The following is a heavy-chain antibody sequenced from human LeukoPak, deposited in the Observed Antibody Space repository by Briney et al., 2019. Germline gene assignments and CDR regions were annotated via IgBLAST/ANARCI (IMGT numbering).Heavy chain of an antibody. J-gene: IGHJ5*02. D-gene: IGHD3-3*01. CDR2: INPNSGGT. CDR1: GYTFTGYY. Sequence: ASVKVSCKASGYTFTGYYMHWVRQAPGQGLEWMGWINPNSGGTNYAQKFQGRVTMTRDTSISTAYMELSRLRSDDTAVYYCATVTSSYYDFWSGYPSEWWFDPWGQGTLVTVSS. V-gene: IGHV1-2*02. CDR3: ATVTSSYYDFWSGYPSEWWFDP.